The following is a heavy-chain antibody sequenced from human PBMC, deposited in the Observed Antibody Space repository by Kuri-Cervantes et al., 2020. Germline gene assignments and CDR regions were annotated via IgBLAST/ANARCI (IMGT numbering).Heavy chain of an antibody. D-gene: IGHD2-2*02. CDR3: GTSCYSEYYYYMDV. CDR1: GGTFSSYA. V-gene: IGHV1-69*06. CDR2: IIPIFGTA. Sequence: SVKVSCKASGGTFSSYAISWVRQAPGQGLEWMGGIIPIFGTANYAQKFQGRVTITADKSTSTAYMELSSLRSEDTAVYYCGTSCYSEYYYYMDVWGKGTTVTVSS. J-gene: IGHJ6*03.